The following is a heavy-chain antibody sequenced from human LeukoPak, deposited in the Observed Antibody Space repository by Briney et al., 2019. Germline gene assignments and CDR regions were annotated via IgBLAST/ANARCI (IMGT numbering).Heavy chain of an antibody. D-gene: IGHD3-22*01. V-gene: IGHV3-7*01. J-gene: IGHJ4*02. CDR1: GFTFSTYW. CDR2: INQDGSQK. Sequence: GGSLRLSCAASGFTFSTYWMSWVRQAPGKGLEWVVNINQDGSQKYYVDSVKGRFTISRDNAKNSLYLQMNSLRAEDTAVYYCVRTDSSGSRANWGQGTLVTVSS. CDR3: VRTDSSGSRAN.